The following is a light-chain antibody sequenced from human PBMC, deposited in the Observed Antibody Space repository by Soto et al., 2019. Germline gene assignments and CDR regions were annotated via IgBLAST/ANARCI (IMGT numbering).Light chain of an antibody. CDR2: DAS. CDR1: QSISRW. Sequence: DIQMTQSPSTLSASVGDRVTITGRARQSISRWLAWYQQKPGKAPKLLIYDASSLESGVPSRFSGSGSGTEFTLTISSLQPDDFASYYSQQYNSYSPTFGQGTKLEIK. V-gene: IGKV1-5*01. J-gene: IGKJ2*01. CDR3: QQYNSYSPT.